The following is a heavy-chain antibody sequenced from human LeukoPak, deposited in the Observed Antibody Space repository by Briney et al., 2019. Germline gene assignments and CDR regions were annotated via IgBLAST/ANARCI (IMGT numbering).Heavy chain of an antibody. V-gene: IGHV3-23*01. CDR3: AKKDSSSWAFDY. CDR1: GFTIGGYA. Sequence: GGSLRLSCAASGFTIGGYAMSWVRQAPGKGLEWVSAISGSGGSTYYADSVKGRFTISRDNSKNTLYLQMNSLRAEDTAVYYCAKKDSSSWAFDYWGQGTLVTASS. D-gene: IGHD6-13*01. CDR2: ISGSGGST. J-gene: IGHJ4*02.